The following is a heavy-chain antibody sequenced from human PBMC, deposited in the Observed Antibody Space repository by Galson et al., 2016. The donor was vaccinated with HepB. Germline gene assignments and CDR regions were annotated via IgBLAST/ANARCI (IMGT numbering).Heavy chain of an antibody. J-gene: IGHJ4*02. V-gene: IGHV4-4*02. CDR3: ARQYRGGLSDY. CDR1: GGSISSSDW. CDR2: IFHSGRV. Sequence: ETLSLTCTVSGGSISSSDWWTWVRQPPGQGLEWLGQIFHSGRVNYTPSLASRVTISVDTSNNHFSLRLTSVTAADTSLYYCARQYRGGLSDYWGQGTLVIVSS. D-gene: IGHD5-12*01.